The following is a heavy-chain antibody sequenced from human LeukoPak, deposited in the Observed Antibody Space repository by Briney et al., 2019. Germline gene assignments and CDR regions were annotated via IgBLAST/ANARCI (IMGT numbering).Heavy chain of an antibody. V-gene: IGHV4-59*01. D-gene: IGHD5-18*01. Sequence: SETLSLTCTVSGGSISSYYWSWIRQPPGKGLEWIGYIYYSGSTNYNPSLKSRVTISVDTSKNQLSLKLSSVTAADTAVYYCARVNSGYSYGYPIDYWGQGTLVTVSS. CDR3: ARVNSGYSYGYPIDY. CDR1: GGSISSYY. J-gene: IGHJ4*02. CDR2: IYYSGST.